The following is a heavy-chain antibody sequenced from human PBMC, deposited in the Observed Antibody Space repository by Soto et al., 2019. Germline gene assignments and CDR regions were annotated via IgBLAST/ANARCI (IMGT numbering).Heavy chain of an antibody. J-gene: IGHJ6*03. CDR1: GGSFSGYY. Sequence: SETLSLTCAVYGGSFSGYYWSWIRQPPGKGLEWIGEINHSGSTNYNPSLKSRVTISVDTSKNQFSLKLSSVTAADTAVYYCARGRITGTTNNYYYYYYMDVWGKGTTVTVSS. CDR2: INHSGST. V-gene: IGHV4-34*01. CDR3: ARGRITGTTNNYYYYYYMDV. D-gene: IGHD1-7*01.